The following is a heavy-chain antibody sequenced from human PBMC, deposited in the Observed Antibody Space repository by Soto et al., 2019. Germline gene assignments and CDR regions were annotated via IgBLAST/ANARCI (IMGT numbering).Heavy chain of an antibody. J-gene: IGHJ4*02. CDR3: GRGDTSGWSRGGFDY. V-gene: IGHV6-1*01. Sequence: PSQTLSLTCAISGDSVSSNSAAWNWIRQSPSRGLEGLGRTYYRSKWYKDYAVSVKSRITINPDTSKNQFSLQLSSVTPEDTAVYYCGRGDTSGWSRGGFDYWGQGTLVTVSS. D-gene: IGHD6-19*01. CDR1: GDSVSSNSAA. CDR2: TYYRSKWYK.